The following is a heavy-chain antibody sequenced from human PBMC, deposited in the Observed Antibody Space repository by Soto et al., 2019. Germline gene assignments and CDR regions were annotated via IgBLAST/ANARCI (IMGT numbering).Heavy chain of an antibody. D-gene: IGHD6-13*01. CDR3: ARGKEQPNWFDP. Sequence: EVQLVESGGGVLRPGGSLRLSCAASGFTFDDYGMSWARQAPGKGLEWVSGVNWNGGSTGYADSVKGRFTISRDNAKNSLYLQMNSLRAEDTAVYYCARGKEQPNWFDPWGQGTLVTVSS. V-gene: IGHV3-20*04. CDR1: GFTFDDYG. CDR2: VNWNGGST. J-gene: IGHJ5*02.